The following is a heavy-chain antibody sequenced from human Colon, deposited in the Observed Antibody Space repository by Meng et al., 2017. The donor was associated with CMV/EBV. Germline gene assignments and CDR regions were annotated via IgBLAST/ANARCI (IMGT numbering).Heavy chain of an antibody. J-gene: IGHJ6*02. Sequence: ESLKISCVVSGISVSGNYMTWVRQAPGKGLEWIAYVHVSGTTKYNPSLQSRVAISLDASKNQFSLKLTSVTAADTAVYYCARYCGGHAGCPYYAMDVWGQGTTVTVSS. V-gene: IGHV4-59*02. CDR1: GISVSGNY. D-gene: IGHD2-21*01. CDR2: VHVSGTT. CDR3: ARYCGGHAGCPYYAMDV.